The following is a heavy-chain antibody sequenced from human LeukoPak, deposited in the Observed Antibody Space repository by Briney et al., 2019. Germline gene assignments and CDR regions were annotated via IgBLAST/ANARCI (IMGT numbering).Heavy chain of an antibody. J-gene: IGHJ4*02. CDR3: AKDSVGTLDY. D-gene: IGHD4-23*01. Sequence: GGSLRLSCAASGFTFSSYGMHWVRQAPGKGLEWVAVISYDGSNKYYADSVKGRFTISRDNSKNTLYLQMNSLRAEDTAVYYCAKDSVGTLDYWGQGTLVTVSS. CDR2: ISYDGSNK. CDR1: GFTFSSYG. V-gene: IGHV3-30*18.